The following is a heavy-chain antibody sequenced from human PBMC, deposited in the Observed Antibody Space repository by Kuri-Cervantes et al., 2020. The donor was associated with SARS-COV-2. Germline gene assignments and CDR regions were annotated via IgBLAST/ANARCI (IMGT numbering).Heavy chain of an antibody. Sequence: GESLKISCAASGFTFSSYAMSWVRQAPGKGLEWVSAISGGGGSTYYADSVKGRLTISRDNSKNTLYLQMNSLRAEDTAVYYCAKIDGFGITGTIGGWGQGTLVTVSS. J-gene: IGHJ4*02. V-gene: IGHV3-23*01. CDR3: AKIDGFGITGTIGG. CDR2: ISGGGGST. CDR1: GFTFSSYA. D-gene: IGHD1-7*01.